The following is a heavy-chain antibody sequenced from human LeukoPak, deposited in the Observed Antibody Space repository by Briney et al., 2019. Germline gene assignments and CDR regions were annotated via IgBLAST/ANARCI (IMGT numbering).Heavy chain of an antibody. Sequence: GGSLRLSCAASGFTFSDYYMSWIRQAPGKGLEWVSYISSSGSTIYYADSVKGRFTISRDNAKNSLYLQMNSLRAEDTAVYYCARDLGNSIYGYVWGSYRYLDYWGQGTLVTVSS. CDR3: ARDLGNSIYGYVWGSYRYLDY. CDR1: GFTFSDYY. J-gene: IGHJ4*02. CDR2: ISSSGSTI. D-gene: IGHD3-16*02. V-gene: IGHV3-11*01.